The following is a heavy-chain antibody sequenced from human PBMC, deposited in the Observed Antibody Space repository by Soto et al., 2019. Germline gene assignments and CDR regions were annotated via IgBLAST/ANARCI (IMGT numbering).Heavy chain of an antibody. D-gene: IGHD3-10*01. CDR1: GFTFSTYW. V-gene: IGHV3-74*01. CDR3: MRDSWGVHH. CDR2: INSDGSGT. J-gene: IGHJ1*01. Sequence: LRLSCAASGFTFSTYWMYWVRQAPGKGLVCVSHINSDGSGTTYADSVKGRFTISRDNAKNTLYLQMNSLRAEDTAVYYCMRDSWGVHHWGQGTLVTVSS.